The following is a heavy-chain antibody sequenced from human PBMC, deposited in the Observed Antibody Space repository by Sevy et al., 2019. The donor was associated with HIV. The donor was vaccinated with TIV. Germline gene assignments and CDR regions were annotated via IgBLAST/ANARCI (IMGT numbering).Heavy chain of an antibody. J-gene: IGHJ5*02. D-gene: IGHD3-10*01. CDR1: GYTFSSFG. Sequence: ASVKVSCKASGYTFSSFGVSWVRQAPGQGLEWMGWIGAYNGNIKYAQNLQDRVTMTTDTSTSTAYMELTSLTSDDTAVYFCARISTVRGLFNYFDTSGQGTLVTVSS. V-gene: IGHV1-18*01. CDR3: ARISTVRGLFNYFDT. CDR2: IGAYNGNI.